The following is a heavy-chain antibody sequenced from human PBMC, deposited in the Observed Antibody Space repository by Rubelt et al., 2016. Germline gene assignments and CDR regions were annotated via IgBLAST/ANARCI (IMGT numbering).Heavy chain of an antibody. CDR3: ARELWYCSSTSGPMGYYYGMDV. D-gene: IGHD2-2*01. Sequence: QAPGQGLEWMGWISAYNGNTNYAQKLQGRVTMTTDTSTSTAYMELRSLRSDDTAVYYCARELWYCSSTSGPMGYYYGMDVWGQGTTVTVSS. J-gene: IGHJ6*02. CDR2: ISAYNGNT. V-gene: IGHV1-18*01.